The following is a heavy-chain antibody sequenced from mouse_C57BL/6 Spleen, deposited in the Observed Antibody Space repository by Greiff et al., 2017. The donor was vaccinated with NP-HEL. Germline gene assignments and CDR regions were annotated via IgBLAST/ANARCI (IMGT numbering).Heavy chain of an antibody. CDR1: GYAFSSYW. J-gene: IGHJ2*01. Sequence: VQLKESGAELVKPGASVKISCKASGYAFSSYWMNWVKQRPGKGLEWIGQIYPGDGDPNYNGKFKGKAKLTADKTASTAYIQLSSLTSEDSAVYFCARSGYGSSHYFDYWGQGTTLTVSS. V-gene: IGHV1-80*01. CDR2: IYPGDGDP. D-gene: IGHD1-1*01. CDR3: ARSGYGSSHYFDY.